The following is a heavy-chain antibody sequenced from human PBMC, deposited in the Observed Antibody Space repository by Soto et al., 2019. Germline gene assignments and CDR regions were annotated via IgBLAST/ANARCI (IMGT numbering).Heavy chain of an antibody. Sequence: PSETLSLTCAVSGDSVSNDNYDWSWIRQPPGKGLEWIGYIYYSGTTNYNSYLKSRLSLSVDMSKNQFSLKLASVTAADTAVYFCARSQRGRTAFTFDYWGQGALVTVSS. CDR3: ARSQRGRTAFTFDY. CDR2: IYYSGTT. CDR1: GDSVSNDNYD. J-gene: IGHJ4*02. D-gene: IGHD3-16*01. V-gene: IGHV4-61*01.